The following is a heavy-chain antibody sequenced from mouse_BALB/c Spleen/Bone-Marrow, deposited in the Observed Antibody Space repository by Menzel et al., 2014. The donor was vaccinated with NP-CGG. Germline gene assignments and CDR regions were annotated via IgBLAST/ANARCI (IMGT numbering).Heavy chain of an antibody. D-gene: IGHD2-1*01. CDR3: ARRAGYGNPWYFDV. CDR1: GYSFTGYN. Sequence: VQLQQSGPELEKPGASVKISCKASGYSFTGYNMNWVKQSNGKSLEWIGNIDPYYGGTSYNQKFKGKATLTVDKSSSTAYMQRKNLTSEDSAVYYCARRAGYGNPWYFDVWGAGTTSPSPQ. V-gene: IGHV1-39*01. CDR2: IDPYYGGT. J-gene: IGHJ1*01.